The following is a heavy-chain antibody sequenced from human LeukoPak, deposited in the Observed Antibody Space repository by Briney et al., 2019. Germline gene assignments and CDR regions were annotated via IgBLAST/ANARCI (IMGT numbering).Heavy chain of an antibody. CDR2: INHSGST. V-gene: IGHV4-34*01. CDR1: GGSFSGYY. Sequence: PSETLSLTCAVYGGSFSGYYWSWIRQPPGKGLEWIGEINHSGSTNYNPSLKSRVTISVDTSKSQFSLKLSSVTAADTAVYYCARPNLPNYYGSGSYYYTRWFDPWGQGTLVTVSS. J-gene: IGHJ5*02. D-gene: IGHD3-10*01. CDR3: ARPNLPNYYGSGSYYYTRWFDP.